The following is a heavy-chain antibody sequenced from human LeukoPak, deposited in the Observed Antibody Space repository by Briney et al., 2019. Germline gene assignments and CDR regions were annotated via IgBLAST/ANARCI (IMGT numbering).Heavy chain of an antibody. Sequence: ASVNVSCKACGYIFTGYYMHGVRQAPGQGLEWMGWINPKSGGTNYAQKFQGGVPMSRDTSISTASMELSRLRSDDTDVYSCGRDRSIPLSYGHYCYYYGMDLWGEGTKVSVSS. D-gene: IGHD5-18*01. V-gene: IGHV1-2*02. CDR1: GYIFTGYY. CDR3: GRDRSIPLSYGHYCYYYGMDL. J-gene: IGHJ6*04. CDR2: INPKSGGT.